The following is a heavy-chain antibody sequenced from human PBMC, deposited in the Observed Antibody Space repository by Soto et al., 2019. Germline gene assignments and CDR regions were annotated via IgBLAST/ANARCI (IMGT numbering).Heavy chain of an antibody. CDR1: AGSITTSY. CDR3: ASSGIVGREVITWFEP. D-gene: IGHD3-22*01. J-gene: IGHJ5*02. V-gene: IGHV4-59*01. CDR2: ISYRGST. Sequence: SETLSLTCTVSAGSITTSYWSWIRQPLGKALEWIGYISYRGSTNYNPSLKSRPTISIDTSKSQISLKLTSMTTADTAVYYCASSGIVGREVITWFEPWGQGTLVTVSS.